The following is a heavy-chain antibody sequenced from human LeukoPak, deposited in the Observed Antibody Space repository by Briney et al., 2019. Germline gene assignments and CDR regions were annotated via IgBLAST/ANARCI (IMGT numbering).Heavy chain of an antibody. CDR1: RLSLLIDW. D-gene: IGHD2-2*01. V-gene: IGHV3-74*01. J-gene: IGHJ4*02. CDR3: ARPTVQTSCWLGY. CDR2: ISDEGSNT. Sequence: QTGGCLRLSCALYRLSLLIDWAGSVRQAPGKGLVWGSRISDEGSNTTYADSVKGRFTISKDNGKNPLYLQMCTLRTEDTAVYYCARPTVQTSCWLGYWGQGTPVTVSS.